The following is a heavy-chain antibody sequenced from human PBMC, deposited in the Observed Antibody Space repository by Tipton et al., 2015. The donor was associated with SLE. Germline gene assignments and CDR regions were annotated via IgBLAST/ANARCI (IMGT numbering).Heavy chain of an antibody. J-gene: IGHJ6*02. Sequence: QLVQSGGFVVQPGGSLRLSCEASGFNLDDYAMHWVRQAPGKGLEWVALISWDGGSTHYTDSVKGRFTISRDISKKSLYLQMNSLRGEDSALYYCGKGNNYGHLPSGVDVWGQGTTVTVSS. CDR2: ISWDGGST. CDR3: GKGNNYGHLPSGVDV. D-gene: IGHD5-18*01. V-gene: IGHV3-43D*04. CDR1: GFNLDDYA.